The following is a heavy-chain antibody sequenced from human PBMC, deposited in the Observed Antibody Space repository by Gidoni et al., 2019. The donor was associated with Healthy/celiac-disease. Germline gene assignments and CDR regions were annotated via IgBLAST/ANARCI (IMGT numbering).Heavy chain of an antibody. CDR1: GFTFSSYS. CDR3: ARDAVISGYYDRNWFDP. D-gene: IGHD3-22*01. V-gene: IGHV3-21*01. CDR2: ISSSSSYI. J-gene: IGHJ5*02. Sequence: EVQLVESGGGLVKPGGSLRLSCAASGFTFSSYSMNWVRQAPGKGLEWVSSISSSSSYIYYADSVKGRFTISRDNAKNSLYLQMNSLRAEDTAVYYCARDAVISGYYDRNWFDPWGQGTLVTVSS.